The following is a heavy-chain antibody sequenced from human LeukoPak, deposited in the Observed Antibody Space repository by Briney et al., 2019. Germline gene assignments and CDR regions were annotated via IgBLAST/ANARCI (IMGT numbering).Heavy chain of an antibody. Sequence: PSETLSLTCTVSGGSVSSGSYYWSWIRQPPGKGLEWIGYIYYSGSTNYNPSLKSRVTISVDTSKNQFSLKLSSVTAADTAVYYCARVRHYDFWSGYYKYYFDYWGQGTLVTVSS. J-gene: IGHJ4*02. CDR3: ARVRHYDFWSGYYKYYFDY. CDR2: IYYSGST. CDR1: GGSVSSGSYY. D-gene: IGHD3-3*01. V-gene: IGHV4-61*01.